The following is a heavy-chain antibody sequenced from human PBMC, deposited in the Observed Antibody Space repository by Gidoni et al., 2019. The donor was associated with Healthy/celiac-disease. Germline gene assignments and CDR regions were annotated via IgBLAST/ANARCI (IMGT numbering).Heavy chain of an antibody. Sequence: QVQLVESGGGVVQPGRSLRLSCAASGFTFRSYGMHWVRQAPGKGLEWVAVIWYDGSNKYYADSVKGRFTISRDNSKNTLYLQMNSLRAEDTAVYYCARDGDSSGYYHYYYYGMDVWGQGTTVTVSS. D-gene: IGHD3-22*01. CDR3: ARDGDSSGYYHYYYYGMDV. CDR2: IWYDGSNK. CDR1: GFTFRSYG. J-gene: IGHJ6*02. V-gene: IGHV3-33*01.